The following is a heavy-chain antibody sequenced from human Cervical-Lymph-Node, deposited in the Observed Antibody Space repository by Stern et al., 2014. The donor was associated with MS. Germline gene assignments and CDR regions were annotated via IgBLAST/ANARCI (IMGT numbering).Heavy chain of an antibody. CDR3: ARELSQVLVY. CDR1: GGTFSSST. Sequence: QVQLGQSGAAVKKPGSSVKVSCKASGGTFSSSTISWVRQAPGQGLEWMGGIIPLFGTPNYAQKFQGRVTIAADESTSTAYMELSSLRSDDTALYYCARELSQVLVYWGQGTLVTVSS. J-gene: IGHJ4*02. V-gene: IGHV1-69*01. CDR2: IIPLFGTP.